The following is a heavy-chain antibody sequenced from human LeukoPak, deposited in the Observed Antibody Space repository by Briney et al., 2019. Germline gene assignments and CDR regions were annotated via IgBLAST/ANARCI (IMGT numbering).Heavy chain of an antibody. D-gene: IGHD3-3*01. J-gene: IGHJ4*02. CDR1: GFTFSSYG. Sequence: GGSLRLSCAASGFTFSSYGMHWVRQAPGKGLEWVAFIRYDGSNKYYADSVKGRFTISRDNSKNTLYLQMNSLRAEDTAVYYCAREFINGGIRTFTIFGVVSPGAFDYWGQGTLVTVSS. CDR3: AREFINGGIRTFTIFGVVSPGAFDY. V-gene: IGHV3-30*02. CDR2: IRYDGSNK.